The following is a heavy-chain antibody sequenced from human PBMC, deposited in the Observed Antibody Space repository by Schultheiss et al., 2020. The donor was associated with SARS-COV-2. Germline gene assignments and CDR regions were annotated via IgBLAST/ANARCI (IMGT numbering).Heavy chain of an antibody. CDR1: GGSNSFHY. V-gene: IGHV4-59*11. Sequence: SETLSLTCSVSGGSNSFHYFSWIRQPPGKGLEWIGYVYYGGINNYNPSLKSRVTISGDTSRKQFSLKLSSVTAADTAVYYCARGYGAANGMDVWGQGTAVSVSS. J-gene: IGHJ6*02. D-gene: IGHD4/OR15-4a*01. CDR3: ARGYGAANGMDV. CDR2: VYYGGIN.